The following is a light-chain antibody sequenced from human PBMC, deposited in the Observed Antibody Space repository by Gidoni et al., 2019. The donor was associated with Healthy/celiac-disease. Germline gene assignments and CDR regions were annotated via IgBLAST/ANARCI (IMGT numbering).Light chain of an antibody. CDR1: QNVSSY. J-gene: IGKJ5*01. CDR2: DAS. CDR3: QQRGNWPLT. Sequence: ESVLTQSPATLSLSPGERATLACRASQNVSSYLDWYQQKPGQAPRLLIYDASNRATGIPARFSGSGSGTDFTLTISSLQPEDFAVYYCQQRGNWPLTFGQGTRLEIK. V-gene: IGKV3-11*01.